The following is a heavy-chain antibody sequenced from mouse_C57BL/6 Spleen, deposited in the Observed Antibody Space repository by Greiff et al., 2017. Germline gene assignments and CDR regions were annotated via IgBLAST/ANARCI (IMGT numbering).Heavy chain of an antibody. J-gene: IGHJ2*01. D-gene: IGHD1-1*01. Sequence: VQLQQPGAELVKPGASVKLSCKASGYTFTSYWMHWVKQRPGQGLEWIGMIHPNSGSTNYNEKFKSKATLTVDKSSSTAYMQLSSLTSEDSAVYYCARGDLLLQGYWGQGTTLTVSS. V-gene: IGHV1-64*01. CDR1: GYTFTSYW. CDR2: IHPNSGST. CDR3: ARGDLLLQGY.